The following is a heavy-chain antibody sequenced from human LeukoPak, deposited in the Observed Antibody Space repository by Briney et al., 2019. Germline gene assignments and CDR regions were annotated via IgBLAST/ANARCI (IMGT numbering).Heavy chain of an antibody. V-gene: IGHV3-74*01. D-gene: IGHD3-22*01. CDR1: GFTFSNYL. CDR3: AREYYYDSSGYSPFDY. CDR2: VDSDGTST. Sequence: GGSLRLSCAASGFTFSNYLMHWVRQAPGKGLVWVSRVDSDGTSTYYADSVKGRFTISRDNSKNALYLQMNSLRAEDTAVYYCAREYYYDSSGYSPFDYWGQGTLVTVSS. J-gene: IGHJ4*02.